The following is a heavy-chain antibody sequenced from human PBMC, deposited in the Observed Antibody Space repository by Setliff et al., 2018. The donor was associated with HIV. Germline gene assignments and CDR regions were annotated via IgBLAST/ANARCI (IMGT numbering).Heavy chain of an antibody. Sequence: PSATLSLTCTVSGDSMTSGSYYWTWIRQPAGKRLEWIGRVTVNGATEYNPSLQSRVTISVDTSENQFSLKVTSVTAADTATYYCSRGPPFDRWGRGTLVTVSS. J-gene: IGHJ2*01. CDR1: GDSMTSGSYY. CDR3: SRGPPFDR. V-gene: IGHV4-61*02. CDR2: VTVNGAT.